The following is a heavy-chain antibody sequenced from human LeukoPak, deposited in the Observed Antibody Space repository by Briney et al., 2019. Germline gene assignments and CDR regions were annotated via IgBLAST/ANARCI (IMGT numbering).Heavy chain of an antibody. Sequence: GGSLRLSCAASGFTFSSYAMSWVRQAPGKGLEWVSAISGSGGSTYYADSVRGRFTISRDNSKNTLYLQMNSLRAEDTAVYYCAKDKWFGEDYYYYGMDVWGQGTTVTVSS. CDR2: ISGSGGST. J-gene: IGHJ6*02. CDR1: GFTFSSYA. CDR3: AKDKWFGEDYYYYGMDV. D-gene: IGHD3-10*01. V-gene: IGHV3-23*01.